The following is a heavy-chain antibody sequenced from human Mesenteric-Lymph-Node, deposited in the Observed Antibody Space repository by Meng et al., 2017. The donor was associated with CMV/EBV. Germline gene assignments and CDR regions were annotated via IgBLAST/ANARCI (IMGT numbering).Heavy chain of an antibody. CDR1: GGSISTYY. D-gene: IGHD5-12*01. V-gene: IGHV4-59*12. CDR2: ISYRGNT. J-gene: IGHJ4*02. Sequence: SETLSLTCTVSGGSISTYYWSWIRQPSGKGLDWIGYISYRGNTNYNPSLKSRVTISVDTSKNQFSLKLSSVTAADTAVYYCARDRATWEFDYWGQGTLVTVSS. CDR3: ARDRATWEFDY.